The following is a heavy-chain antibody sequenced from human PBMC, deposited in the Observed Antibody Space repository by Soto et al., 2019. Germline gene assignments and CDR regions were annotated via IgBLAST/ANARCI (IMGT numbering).Heavy chain of an antibody. CDR2: MSSDGTNE. CDR1: RFTFTTYA. J-gene: IGHJ4*02. CDR3: ARCEYISGWYCYFDF. D-gene: IGHD6-19*01. Sequence: GGSLRLSCAASRFTFTTYAMDWVRQAPGKGLEWVALMSSDGTNEHYADSVRGRFTVSRDNSRNTLFLQMNNLRTDDTAVYYCARCEYISGWYCYFDFWGLGTLVTV. V-gene: IGHV3-30-3*01.